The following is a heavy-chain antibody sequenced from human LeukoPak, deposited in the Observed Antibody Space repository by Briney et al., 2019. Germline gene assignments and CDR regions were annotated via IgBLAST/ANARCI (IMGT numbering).Heavy chain of an antibody. CDR2: ISSNGYNT. CDR3: GNPNHDLRF. D-gene: IGHD3-3*01. V-gene: IGHV3-64D*06. CDR1: GLTFSTYA. Sequence: TGGSLRLSCSASGLTFSTYAMPWVRQAPGKGLDYVSAISSNGYNTYYSNSVKGRFTISRDNSKNTLHLQMSSLRTEDTAVYYCGNPNHDLRFWGQGTLVTVSS. J-gene: IGHJ4*02.